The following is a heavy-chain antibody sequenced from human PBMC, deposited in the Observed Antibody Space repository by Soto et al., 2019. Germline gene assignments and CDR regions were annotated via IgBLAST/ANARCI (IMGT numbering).Heavy chain of an antibody. V-gene: IGHV1-69*01. D-gene: IGHD3-10*01. Sequence: QVQVVQSGVEVRRPGSSVKVSCKASGDTFKNCVISWVRQAPGQGLEWMGGIIPLFGTTDFAQRFQGRLTITTDESTTTAYMGLSRLRSEDTATYYCAAELGFGKLSVVWGQGTKVIVSS. CDR2: IIPLFGTT. J-gene: IGHJ6*02. CDR3: AAELGFGKLSVV. CDR1: GDTFKNCV.